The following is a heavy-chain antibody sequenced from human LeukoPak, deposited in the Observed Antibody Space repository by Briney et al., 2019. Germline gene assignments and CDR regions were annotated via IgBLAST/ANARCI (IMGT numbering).Heavy chain of an antibody. CDR1: GFTFDDYA. CDR3: VRDQYSNYYYYGMDV. D-gene: IGHD4-11*01. J-gene: IGHJ6*02. Sequence: GRSLRLSCAASGFTFDDYAMHWVRQAPGKGLEWVSGISWNSGSIGYADSVKGRFTISRDNAKNSLYLQMNSLRAEDTALYYCVRDQYSNYYYYGMDVWGQGTTVTVSS. V-gene: IGHV3-9*01. CDR2: ISWNSGSI.